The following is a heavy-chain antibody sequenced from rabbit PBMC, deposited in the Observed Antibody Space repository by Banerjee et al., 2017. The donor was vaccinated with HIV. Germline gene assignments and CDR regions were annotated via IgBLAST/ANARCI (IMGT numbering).Heavy chain of an antibody. Sequence: EESGGGLVQPEGSLTLTCTASRFSFSNSYWICWVRQAPGKGLEWIGCIYTGSSGYTYYASWAKGRFTISKTSSTTVTLQMTSLTGADTATYFCARAGFLGYDYGPFNLWGPGTLVTVS. D-gene: IGHD6-1*01. CDR1: RFSFSNSYW. CDR2: IYTGSSGYT. J-gene: IGHJ4*01. V-gene: IGHV1S45*01. CDR3: ARAGFLGYDYGPFNL.